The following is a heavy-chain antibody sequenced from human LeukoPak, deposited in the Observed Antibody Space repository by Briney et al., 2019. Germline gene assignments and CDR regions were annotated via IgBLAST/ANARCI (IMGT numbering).Heavy chain of an antibody. Sequence: SETLSLTXTVSGGSISSYYWSWIRQPPGKGLKWIGYIYYSGSTNYNPSLKSRVTISVDTSKNQFSLKLSSVTAADTAVYYCARVYRSRITIFGVVIIPSWFDPWGQGTLVTVSS. CDR1: GGSISSYY. V-gene: IGHV4-59*01. CDR2: IYYSGST. D-gene: IGHD3-3*01. J-gene: IGHJ5*02. CDR3: ARVYRSRITIFGVVIIPSWFDP.